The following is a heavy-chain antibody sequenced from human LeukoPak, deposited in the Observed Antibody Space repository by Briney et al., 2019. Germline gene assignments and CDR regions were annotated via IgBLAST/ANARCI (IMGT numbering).Heavy chain of an antibody. J-gene: IGHJ5*02. CDR1: GGSFSGYY. V-gene: IGHV4-34*01. CDR3: ARYQLLLPNWFDP. Sequence: SETLSLTCAVYGGSFSGYYWSWIRQPPGKGLEWIGEINHSGSTNYNPSLKSRVTISVDTSKNQFSLKLSSVTAADTAVYYCARYQLLLPNWFDPWGQGTLVTVSS. CDR2: INHSGST. D-gene: IGHD2-2*01.